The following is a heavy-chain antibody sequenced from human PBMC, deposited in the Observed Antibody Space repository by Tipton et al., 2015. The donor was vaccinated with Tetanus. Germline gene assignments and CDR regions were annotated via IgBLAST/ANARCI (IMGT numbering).Heavy chain of an antibody. V-gene: IGHV4-4*02. J-gene: IGHJ4*02. Sequence: TLSLTCAVSGGSISSNYWWSWVRQSPGTGLEWIGEISHNGSTNYNPSLKSRVTISVDKSKNQFSLRLVSVTAADTAMYYCAREPAATGTSLFDYWGQGALVTVSS. CDR2: ISHNGST. D-gene: IGHD6-13*01. CDR3: AREPAATGTSLFDY. CDR1: GGSISSNYW.